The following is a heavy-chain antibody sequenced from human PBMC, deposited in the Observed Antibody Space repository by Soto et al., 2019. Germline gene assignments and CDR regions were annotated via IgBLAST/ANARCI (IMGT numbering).Heavy chain of an antibody. V-gene: IGHV1-46*01. J-gene: IGHJ4*02. Sequence: QVQLVQSGAEVKKPGASVKVSCKASGYTFTTYYMHWVRQAPGQGLEWMGIINPSGGSTKYAQKFQGRVTMTRDTSTSTVYMELSSLRSEDTAVYYCARDYYYDTSGYHGRQAQYYFDHWGQGTLVTVSS. CDR1: GYTFTTYY. D-gene: IGHD3-22*01. CDR3: ARDYYYDTSGYHGRQAQYYFDH. CDR2: INPSGGST.